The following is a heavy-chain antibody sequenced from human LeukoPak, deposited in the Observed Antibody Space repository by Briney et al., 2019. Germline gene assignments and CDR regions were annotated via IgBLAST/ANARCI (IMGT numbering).Heavy chain of an antibody. CDR2: ISSSSSYI. Sequence: GGSLRLSCAASGFTFSSYSMNWVRQAPGKGLEWVSSISSSSSYIYYAASVKGRFTISRDNAKNSLYLQMNSLRAEDTAVYYCARLVVGASNWFDPWGQGTLVTVSS. D-gene: IGHD1-26*01. J-gene: IGHJ5*02. CDR1: GFTFSSYS. V-gene: IGHV3-21*01. CDR3: ARLVVGASNWFDP.